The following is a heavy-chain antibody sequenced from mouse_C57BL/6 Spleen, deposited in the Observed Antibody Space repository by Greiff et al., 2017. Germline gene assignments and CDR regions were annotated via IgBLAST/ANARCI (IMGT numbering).Heavy chain of an antibody. V-gene: IGHV1-64*01. CDR1: GYTFTSYW. Sequence: QVQLQQPGAELVKPGASVKLSCKASGYTFTSYWMHWVKQRPGQGLEWIGMIDPNSGSTNYNEKFKSKATLTVDKSSSTAYMQLSSLTSEDSAVYYCARSGSSYYFDYWGQGTTLTVSS. CDR2: IDPNSGST. CDR3: ARSGSSYYFDY. J-gene: IGHJ2*01. D-gene: IGHD1-1*01.